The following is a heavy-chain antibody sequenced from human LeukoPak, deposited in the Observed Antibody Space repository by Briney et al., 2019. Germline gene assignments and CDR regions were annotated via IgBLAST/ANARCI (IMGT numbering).Heavy chain of an antibody. J-gene: IGHJ3*02. CDR1: GFTFSSYW. Sequence: GGSLRLSCAASGFTFSSYWMSWVRQAPGKGLEWVANIKQDGSEKYYVDSVKGRFTISRDNAKNSLYLQMNSLRAEDTAVYYCARDRGYDYVWGSYRYWAFDIWGQGTMVTVSS. CDR2: IKQDGSEK. CDR3: ARDRGYDYVWGSYRYWAFDI. D-gene: IGHD3-16*02. V-gene: IGHV3-7*01.